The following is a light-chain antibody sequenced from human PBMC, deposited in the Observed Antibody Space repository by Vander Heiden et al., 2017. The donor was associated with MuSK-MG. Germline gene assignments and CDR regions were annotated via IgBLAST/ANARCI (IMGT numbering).Light chain of an antibody. CDR1: QGLSTT. CDR2: DAS. V-gene: IGKV3-15*01. CDR3: QHYTTWPDH. Sequence: EIVMTQSPATLSVSPGERASLSCRASQGLSTTLAWYQQKPGRAPRLLIYDASTRDTGIQARFSGSGSGTEFTLTSSRRQYEDFEVYDNQHYTTWPDHLGQERPMEMK. J-gene: IGKJ5*01.